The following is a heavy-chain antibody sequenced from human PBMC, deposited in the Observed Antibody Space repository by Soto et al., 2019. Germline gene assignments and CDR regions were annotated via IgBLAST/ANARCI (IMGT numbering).Heavy chain of an antibody. Sequence: ASVKVSCKASGGTFSSYAISWVRQAPGQGLEWMGGIIPIFGTANYAQKFQGRVTITADKSTSTAYMELSSLRSEDTAVYYCARAGGEITMIVVADDAFDIWGQGTMVTVS. J-gene: IGHJ3*02. CDR3: ARAGGEITMIVVADDAFDI. CDR1: GGTFSSYA. D-gene: IGHD3-22*01. V-gene: IGHV1-69*06. CDR2: IIPIFGTA.